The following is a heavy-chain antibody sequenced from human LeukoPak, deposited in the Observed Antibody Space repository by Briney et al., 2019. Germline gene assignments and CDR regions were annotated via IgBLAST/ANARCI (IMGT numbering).Heavy chain of an antibody. CDR2: ISAYNGNT. Sequence: ASVKVSCKGSGYTFTSYGISWVRQAPGQGLEWMGWISAYNGNTNYAQKLQGRVTMTTDTSTSTAYMELRSLRSDDTAVYYCARDLNVGLLWFGESIRLDYWGQGTLVTVSS. V-gene: IGHV1-18*01. CDR3: ARDLNVGLLWFGESIRLDY. D-gene: IGHD3-10*01. CDR1: GYTFTSYG. J-gene: IGHJ4*02.